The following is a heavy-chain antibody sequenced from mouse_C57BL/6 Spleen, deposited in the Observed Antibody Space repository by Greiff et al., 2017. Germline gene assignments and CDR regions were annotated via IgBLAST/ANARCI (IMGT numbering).Heavy chain of an antibody. CDR2: IYPGNSDT. J-gene: IGHJ2*01. Sequence: EVQLQESGAELVRPGASVKMSCTTSGYTFTSYWMHWVKQRPGQGLAWIGDIYPGNSDTSYNQKFQGKATLTAVTSSSTAYMKLSSLTYEDSAVYYCTRWWQYYFEYWGQGTTLTVS. D-gene: IGHD1-1*02. CDR1: GYTFTSYW. V-gene: IGHV1-5*01. CDR3: TRWWQYYFEY.